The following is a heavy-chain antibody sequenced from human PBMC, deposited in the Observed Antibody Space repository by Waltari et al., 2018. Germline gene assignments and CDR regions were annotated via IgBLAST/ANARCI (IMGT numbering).Heavy chain of an antibody. CDR1: GYSISSGYY. D-gene: IGHD6-6*01. CDR3: ARHPEQLVGYWYFDL. Sequence: QVQLQESGPGLVKPSATLSLTCDLSGYSISSGYYWGWIRQPPGKGLEWIGSIYHSGSTYQNPSLKSRLTISLDTSKNQFSLKLSSVTAADTAVFYCARHPEQLVGYWYFDLWGRGTLVTVSS. V-gene: IGHV4-38-2*01. J-gene: IGHJ2*01. CDR2: IYHSGST.